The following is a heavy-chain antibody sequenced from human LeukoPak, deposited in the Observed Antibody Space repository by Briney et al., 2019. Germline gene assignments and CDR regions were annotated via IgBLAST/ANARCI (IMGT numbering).Heavy chain of an antibody. V-gene: IGHV4-59*01. CDR3: VRLRGSSGPIDH. J-gene: IGHJ4*02. D-gene: IGHD3-22*01. Sequence: SETLSLTCTVSGASLNNYYWSWIRQPPGKGLEWIGYIYYYGSTNYNPSLKSRVTISVDTSENQFSLRLTYVTAADTAVYYCVRLRGSSGPIDHWGQGTLVTVSS. CDR1: GASLNNYY. CDR2: IYYYGST.